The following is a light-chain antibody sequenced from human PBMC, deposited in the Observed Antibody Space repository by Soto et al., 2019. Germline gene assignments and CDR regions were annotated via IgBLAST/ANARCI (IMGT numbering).Light chain of an antibody. V-gene: IGKV3-15*01. CDR2: GAS. CDR1: QSVSSN. Sequence: IVVTQCPATLSVSPGERATLSCRASQSVSSNLAWYQQKPGQAPRLLIYGASTRATGIPARFSGSGSGTEFTLTISSLQSEDFAVYYCQQYNNWPPWTFGQGTKVDIK. CDR3: QQYNNWPPWT. J-gene: IGKJ1*01.